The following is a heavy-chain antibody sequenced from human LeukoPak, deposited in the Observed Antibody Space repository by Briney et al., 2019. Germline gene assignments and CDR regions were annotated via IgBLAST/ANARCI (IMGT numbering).Heavy chain of an antibody. CDR3: AREGYGDPLDY. V-gene: IGHV4-61*02. CDR1: GGSISSGSYY. CDR2: IYTSGST. Sequence: SSQTLSLTCTVSGGSISSGSYYWSWIRQPAGKGLEWIGRIYTSGSTNYNPSLKSRVTISVDTSKNQFSLKLSSVTAADTAVYYCAREGYGDPLDYWGQGTLVTVSS. D-gene: IGHD4-17*01. J-gene: IGHJ4*02.